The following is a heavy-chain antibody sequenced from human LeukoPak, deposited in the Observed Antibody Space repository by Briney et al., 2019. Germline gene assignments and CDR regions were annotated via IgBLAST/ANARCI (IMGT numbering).Heavy chain of an antibody. CDR1: GFTFGTYA. CDR3: ARDLSVVTPEGFDS. J-gene: IGHJ4*02. D-gene: IGHD4-23*01. CDR2: ITGSRGPI. Sequence: GGSLRLSCAASGFTFGTYAMNWIRQAPGKGLEWISYITGSRGPIYYADSVKGRFTISRDNANNSLFLHMNSLRAEDTAVYYCARDLSVVTPEGFDSWGQGTLVTVSS. V-gene: IGHV3-48*01.